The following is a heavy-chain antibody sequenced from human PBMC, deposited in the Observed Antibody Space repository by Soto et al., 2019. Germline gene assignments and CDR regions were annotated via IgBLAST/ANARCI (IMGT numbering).Heavy chain of an antibody. J-gene: IGHJ4*02. D-gene: IGHD6-6*01. CDR3: ARHITGSSSSQPFDY. CDR1: GGSISSSSYY. Sequence: SETLSLTCTVSGGSISSSSYYWGWIRPPPGKGLEWIGSINYSGSTYYNPSLKSRVTISVDTYKNQYSQKLSSVTAADTAVYYCARHITGSSSSQPFDYWGQGTLVTVSS. CDR2: INYSGST. V-gene: IGHV4-39*01.